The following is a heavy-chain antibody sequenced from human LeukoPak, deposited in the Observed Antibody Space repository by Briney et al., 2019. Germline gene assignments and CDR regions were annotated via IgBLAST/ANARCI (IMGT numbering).Heavy chain of an antibody. D-gene: IGHD3-10*01. CDR2: ITGDGGTR. Sequence: QAEGSLRLSCAASGFTFDDYAMHWVRQAPGKGLEWVSLITGDGGTRHYADSVKGRFTISKDNSKKSLYLQMNSLRAEDSALYYCAKDSVTMLRGVISYYYHGMDAWGQGTTVTVSS. CDR3: AKDSVTMLRGVISYYYHGMDA. J-gene: IGHJ6*02. CDR1: GFTFDDYA. V-gene: IGHV3-43*02.